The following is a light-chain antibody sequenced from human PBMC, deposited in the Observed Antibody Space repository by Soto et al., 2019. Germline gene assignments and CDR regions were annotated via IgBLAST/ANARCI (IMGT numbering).Light chain of an antibody. CDR1: QGSRND. V-gene: IGKV1-17*01. Sequence: DIQMTQSPSSLSASVGDRGTITCRTSQGSRNDLGWYQQNPGNAPKLLIDAASSLQSGVPSRFSGSGSGTDFTLTISSLQPEDFATYYCLQHVDYPRTFGQGTKVEVK. J-gene: IGKJ1*01. CDR2: AAS. CDR3: LQHVDYPRT.